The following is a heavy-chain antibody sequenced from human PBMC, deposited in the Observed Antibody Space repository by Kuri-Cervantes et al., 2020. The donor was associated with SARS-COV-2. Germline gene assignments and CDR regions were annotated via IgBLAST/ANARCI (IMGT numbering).Heavy chain of an antibody. CDR2: INHSGNT. CDR3: ARGSGIWYYYDSSGSPYYFDY. CDR1: GGSFSGYY. V-gene: IGHV4-34*01. J-gene: IGHJ4*02. Sequence: SQTLSLTCAVYGGSFSGYYWSWVRQPPGKGLEWIGEINHSGNTNYNPSLKSRVTMSVDTSKNQFSLKLSSVTAADTAVYYCARGSGIWYYYDSSGSPYYFDYWGQGTLVTVSS. D-gene: IGHD3-22*01.